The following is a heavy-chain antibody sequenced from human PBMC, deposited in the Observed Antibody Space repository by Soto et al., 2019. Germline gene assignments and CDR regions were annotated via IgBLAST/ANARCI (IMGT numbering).Heavy chain of an antibody. CDR3: ARVKEGGYREFDF. D-gene: IGHD3-22*01. V-gene: IGHV3-11*05. J-gene: IGHJ4*02. CDR1: GFTFSDYY. Sequence: PGGSLRLSCAASGFTFSDYYMSWIRQAPGKGLEWVSYISSSSTYINNADSVKGRFTISRDNAKNSLYLQMNSPRPEDTGVYYCARVKEGGYREFDFWGQGTLVTVSS. CDR2: ISSSSTYI.